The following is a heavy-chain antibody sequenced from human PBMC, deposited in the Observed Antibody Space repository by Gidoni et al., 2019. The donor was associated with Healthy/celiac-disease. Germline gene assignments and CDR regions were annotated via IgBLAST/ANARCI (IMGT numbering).Heavy chain of an antibody. CDR3: AKTLLKPIKPVYFDY. CDR2: ISGSGGST. Sequence: EVELVESGGGLVQPGGSLSLSRAASGFPVSSYAMSWFRQAPGKGLGWVSAISGSGGSTYDADSVKGRFTISRDNSKNTLYLQMNSLRAEDTAVYYCAKTLLKPIKPVYFDYWGQGTLVTVSS. J-gene: IGHJ4*02. CDR1: GFPVSSYA. V-gene: IGHV3-23*04.